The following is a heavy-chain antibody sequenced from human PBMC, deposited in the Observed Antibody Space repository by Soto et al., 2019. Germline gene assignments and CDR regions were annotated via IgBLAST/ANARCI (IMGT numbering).Heavy chain of an antibody. D-gene: IGHD2-2*01. CDR2: IYYSGST. CDR1: GGSISSSSYS. V-gene: IGHV4-39*07. J-gene: IGHJ6*03. Sequence: PSETLSLTCTVSGGSISSSSYSWVWIPRPPGKGLEWIGCIYYSGSTNYNPSLKSRVSISVDTSKNQFSLKLTSVTAADTAVYYCTRYGCSSSGCHWGYMDVWGKGTTVTVSS. CDR3: TRYGCSSSGCHWGYMDV.